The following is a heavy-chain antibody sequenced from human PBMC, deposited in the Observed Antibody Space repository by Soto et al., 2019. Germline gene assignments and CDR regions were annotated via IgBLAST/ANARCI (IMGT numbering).Heavy chain of an antibody. D-gene: IGHD3-10*01. CDR3: ARISSRFGDYYYYMDV. CDR2: IYYSGST. J-gene: IGHJ6*03. V-gene: IGHV4-39*01. Sequence: SETLSLTCTVSGGSISSSSYYWGWIRQPPGKGLEWIGSIYYSGSTYYNPSLKSRVTISVDTSKNQFSLKLSSVTAADTAVYYCARISSRFGDYYYYMDVWGKGTTVTVSS. CDR1: GGSISSSSYY.